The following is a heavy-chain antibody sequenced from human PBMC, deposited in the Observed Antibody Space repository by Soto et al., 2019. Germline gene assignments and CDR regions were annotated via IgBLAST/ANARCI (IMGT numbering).Heavy chain of an antibody. J-gene: IGHJ3*02. V-gene: IGHV1-69*02. CDR3: ARGGIAVAGDAFDI. CDR1: GGTFSSYT. Sequence: SVKVSCKASGGTFSSYTISWVRQAPGQGLEWMGRIIPILGIANYAQKFQGRVTITADKSTSTAYMELSSLRSEDTAVYYCARGGIAVAGDAFDIWGQGTMVTVSS. D-gene: IGHD6-19*01. CDR2: IIPILGIA.